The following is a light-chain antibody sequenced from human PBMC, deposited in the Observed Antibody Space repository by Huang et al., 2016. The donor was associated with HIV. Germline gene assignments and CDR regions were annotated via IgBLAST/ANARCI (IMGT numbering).Light chain of an antibody. CDR2: DSS. Sequence: EIVLTQSPATLSLSPGERATLSCRASQSITNYLAWYQHQPGQAPRLLIYDSSTRATGIPGRFSGSGSGTDFTLTISSLEPEDFAVYYCQQRRNWLTFGGGTKVEIK. CDR3: QQRRNWLT. V-gene: IGKV3-11*01. J-gene: IGKJ4*01. CDR1: QSITNY.